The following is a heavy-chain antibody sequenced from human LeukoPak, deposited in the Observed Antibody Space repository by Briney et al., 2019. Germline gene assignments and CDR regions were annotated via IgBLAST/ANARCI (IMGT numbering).Heavy chain of an antibody. Sequence: GGSLRLSCAASGFNFSSYAMHWVRQAPGKGLEWVSGIYTNGRTRYADSVNGRFTISRDNSKNTLFLQMHSLRVEDTAVYYCAHLVWEYVGGLDVWGQGTTVTVSS. J-gene: IGHJ6*02. D-gene: IGHD1-26*01. V-gene: IGHV3-NL1*01. CDR3: AHLVWEYVGGLDV. CDR2: IYTNGRT. CDR1: GFNFSSYA.